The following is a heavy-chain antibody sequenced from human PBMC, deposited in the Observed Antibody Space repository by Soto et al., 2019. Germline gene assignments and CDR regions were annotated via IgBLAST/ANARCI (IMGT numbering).Heavy chain of an antibody. V-gene: IGHV4-30-2*01. J-gene: IGHJ4*02. CDR3: ASFSSGYLDY. CDR1: GGSISSGGYS. D-gene: IGHD3-3*01. CDR2: TYHSGST. Sequence: PSETLSLTCAVSGGSISSGGYSWSWIRQPPGKGLEWIGYTYHSGSTYYNPSLKSRVTISVDRSKNQFSLKLSSVTAADTAVYYCASFSSGYLDYWGQGTLVTVSS.